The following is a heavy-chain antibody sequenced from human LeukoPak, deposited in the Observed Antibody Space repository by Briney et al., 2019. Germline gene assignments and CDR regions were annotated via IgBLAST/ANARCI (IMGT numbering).Heavy chain of an antibody. V-gene: IGHV4-61*01. CDR2: IYYSGST. Sequence: KSSETLSLTCAVSGGSVSSGSYYWSWIRQPPGKGLEWIGYIYYSGSTNYNPSLKSRVTISVDTSKNQFSLKLSSVTAADTAVYYCARGGGSYHYTYYFDYWGQGTLVTVSS. D-gene: IGHD1-26*01. J-gene: IGHJ4*02. CDR1: GGSVSSGSYY. CDR3: ARGGGSYHYTYYFDY.